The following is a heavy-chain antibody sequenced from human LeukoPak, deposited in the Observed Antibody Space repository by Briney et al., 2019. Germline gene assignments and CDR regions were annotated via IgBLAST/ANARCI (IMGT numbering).Heavy chain of an antibody. CDR1: GFTFSSYE. J-gene: IGHJ6*03. Sequence: GGSLRLSCAASGFTFSSYEMNWVRQAPGKGLEWVSYISSSGSTIYYADSVKGRFTISRDNAKNSLYLQMNSLRAEDTAVYYCASIQLWSYYYYYYMDVWGKGTTVTVSS. V-gene: IGHV3-48*03. CDR3: ASIQLWSYYYYYYMDV. CDR2: ISSSGSTI. D-gene: IGHD5-18*01.